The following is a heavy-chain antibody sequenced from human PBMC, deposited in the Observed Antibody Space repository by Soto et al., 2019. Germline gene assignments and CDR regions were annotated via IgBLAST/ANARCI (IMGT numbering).Heavy chain of an antibody. Sequence: GGSLRLSCAASGFTFSSYWMSWVRQAPGKGLEWVANIKQDGSEKYYVDSVKGRFTISRDNAKNSLYLQMNSLRAEDTAVYYCARDPMNKYCDFWRAGTQFYYYMDVWGKGTTVTVSS. CDR3: ARDPMNKYCDFWRAGTQFYYYMDV. CDR1: GFTFSSYW. CDR2: IKQDGSEK. J-gene: IGHJ6*03. V-gene: IGHV3-7*01. D-gene: IGHD3-3*01.